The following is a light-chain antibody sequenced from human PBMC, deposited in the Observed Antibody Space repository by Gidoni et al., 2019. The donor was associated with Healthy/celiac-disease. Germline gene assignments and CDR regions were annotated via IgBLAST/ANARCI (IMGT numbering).Light chain of an antibody. V-gene: IGLV3-1*01. J-gene: IGLJ1*01. CDR1: QLGDKY. Sequence: SYELTQPPSGSVSPGQTASITCSGDQLGDKYACWYQQKPGQSPVLVIYQDSKRPSGIPERFSGSNSGNTATLTISGTQAMDEADYYCQAWDSSTAVFGTGTKVTVL. CDR3: QAWDSSTAV. CDR2: QDS.